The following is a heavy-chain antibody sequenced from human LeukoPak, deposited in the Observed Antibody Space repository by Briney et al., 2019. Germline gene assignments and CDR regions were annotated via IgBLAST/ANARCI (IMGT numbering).Heavy chain of an antibody. CDR1: GPTFTSYA. D-gene: IGHD2-2*01. Sequence: SVKVSCKASGPTFTSYAISWGRQAPGQGLEWMGRIIPIFGIANYAQKFQGRVTITADKSTSTAYMELSSLRPEDTAVYYCAHIGVGDYDYGMDVWGQGTTVTVSS. CDR2: IIPIFGIA. CDR3: AHIGVGDYDYGMDV. V-gene: IGHV1-69*04. J-gene: IGHJ6*02.